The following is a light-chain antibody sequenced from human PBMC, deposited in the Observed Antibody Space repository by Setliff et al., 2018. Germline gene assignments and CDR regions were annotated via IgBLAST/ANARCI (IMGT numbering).Light chain of an antibody. CDR2: DVS. V-gene: IGLV2-14*03. CDR3: SSYTSSSASDV. J-gene: IGLJ1*01. CDR1: SSDVGGYNY. Sequence: QSALAQPASVSGSPGQSITISCTGTSSDVGGYNYVSWYQQHPGKAPKLMIYDVSNRPSGVSNRFSGSKSGNTASLTISGLQAEDETDYYRSSYTSSSASDVFGTGTKVTVL.